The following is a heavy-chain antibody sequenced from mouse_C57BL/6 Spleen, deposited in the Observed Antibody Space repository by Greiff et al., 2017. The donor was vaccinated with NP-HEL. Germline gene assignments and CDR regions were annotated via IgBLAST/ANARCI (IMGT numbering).Heavy chain of an antibody. V-gene: IGHV7-3*01. J-gene: IGHJ3*01. CDR2: IRNKANGYTT. CDR3: ARYNYGSSLAWFAY. CDR1: GFTFTDYY. D-gene: IGHD1-1*01. Sequence: EVKLLESGGGLVQPGGSLSLSCAASGFTFTDYYMSWVRQPPGKALEWLGFIRNKANGYTTEYSASVKGRFTISRDNSQSILYLQMNALRAEDSATYYCARYNYGSSLAWFAYWGQGTLVTVSA.